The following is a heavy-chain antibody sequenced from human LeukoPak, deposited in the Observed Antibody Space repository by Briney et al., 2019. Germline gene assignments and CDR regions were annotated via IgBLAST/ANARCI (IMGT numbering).Heavy chain of an antibody. CDR2: IKDDGGEK. V-gene: IGHV3-7*01. Sequence: GGSLRLSCVPSGFTFSSYWMSWVRQAPGKGLEWVAKIKDDGGEKYYVDSVKGRFHLPRDNAKNSLYLQMSSLGAEDTAVYYCAREKLDYVWGSYRPGAFDIWGQETVVTVSS. CDR3: AREKLDYVWGSYRPGAFDI. J-gene: IGHJ3*02. CDR1: GFTFSSYW. D-gene: IGHD3-16*02.